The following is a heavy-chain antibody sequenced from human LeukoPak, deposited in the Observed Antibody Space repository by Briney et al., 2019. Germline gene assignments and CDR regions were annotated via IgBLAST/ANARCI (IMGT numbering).Heavy chain of an antibody. V-gene: IGHV3-23*01. CDR1: GFTFGSYA. Sequence: GESLRLSCAASGFTFGSYAMTWVRQAPGKGLEWVSGISNDDGSTYYTDSVKGRFTISRDNSKITVYLQMSSLRAEDTAVYYCAAMLRGVAYYFDYWGQGTLVTVSS. CDR3: AAMLRGVAYYFDY. J-gene: IGHJ4*02. CDR2: ISNDDGST. D-gene: IGHD3-10*01.